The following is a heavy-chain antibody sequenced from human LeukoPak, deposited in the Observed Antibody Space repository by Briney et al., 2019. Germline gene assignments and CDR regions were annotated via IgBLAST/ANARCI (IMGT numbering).Heavy chain of an antibody. V-gene: IGHV3-30*18. CDR3: AKQYSGYLSDY. D-gene: IGHD5-12*01. J-gene: IGHJ4*02. CDR2: ISYDGSNK. Sequence: PGRSLRLSCAASAFTVSSYGMHWVRQAPGKGLEWVAVISYDGSNKYYADSVKGRFTISRDNSKNTLYLQMNSLRAEDTAVYYCAKQYSGYLSDYWGQGTLVTVSS. CDR1: AFTVSSYG.